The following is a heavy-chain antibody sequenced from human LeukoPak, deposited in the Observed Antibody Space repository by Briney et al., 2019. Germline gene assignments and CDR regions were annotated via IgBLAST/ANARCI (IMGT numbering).Heavy chain of an antibody. CDR1: GGTFSTYA. Sequence: ASVKVSCKASGGTFSTYAISWVRQAPGQGLEWMGGITPILGTANYAQKFQGRVTINADQSTSTAYMELSSLRSEDTAVYYCAGGYCSSTSCYDYFDYWGQGTLVTVSS. V-gene: IGHV1-69*10. D-gene: IGHD2-2*01. CDR3: AGGYCSSTSCYDYFDY. CDR2: ITPILGTA. J-gene: IGHJ4*02.